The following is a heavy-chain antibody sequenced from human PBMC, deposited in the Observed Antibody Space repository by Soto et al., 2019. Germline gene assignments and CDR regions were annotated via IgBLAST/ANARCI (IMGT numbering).Heavy chain of an antibody. J-gene: IGHJ4*02. D-gene: IGHD3-10*01. Sequence: SETLSLTCTVSGGSISNYYWSWIRQSPVKGLEWIGNIFSSGSTNYDPSLTSRVTISLDTSKNQFSLILTSVTAADTALYYCARAKVLRGVPTIDYWGQGTLVTVSS. V-gene: IGHV4-59*01. CDR3: ARAKVLRGVPTIDY. CDR1: GGSISNYY. CDR2: IFSSGST.